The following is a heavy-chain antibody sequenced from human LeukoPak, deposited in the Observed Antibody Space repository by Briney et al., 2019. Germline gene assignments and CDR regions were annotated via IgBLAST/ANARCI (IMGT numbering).Heavy chain of an antibody. CDR2: IYYSGSA. J-gene: IGHJ4*02. CDR3: ARRRVIAVAPGYFDH. CDR1: GGSISSAGYY. D-gene: IGHD6-19*01. V-gene: IGHV4-39*01. Sequence: KPSETLSLTCTVSGGSISSAGYYWAWIRQPPGKGLEWIGSIYYSGSAYYNPSLKSRVAISVDTSKSQFSLSLSSVTAADTAVFYCARRRVIAVAPGYFDHWGQGNLATVSS.